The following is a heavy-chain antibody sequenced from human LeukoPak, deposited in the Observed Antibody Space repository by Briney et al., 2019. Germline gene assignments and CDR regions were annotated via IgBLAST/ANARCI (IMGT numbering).Heavy chain of an antibody. CDR3: ARGDSSSWYRGGLSYYYMDV. CDR1: GGSISSYY. J-gene: IGHJ6*03. CDR2: IYYSGST. V-gene: IGHV4-59*08. D-gene: IGHD6-13*01. Sequence: SETLSLTCTVSGGSISSYYWSWIGQPPRKGVEWVGYIYYSGSTNYNPSLKSRVTISVDTSKNQFSLKLSSVTAADTAVYYCARGDSSSWYRGGLSYYYMDVWGKGTTVTVSS.